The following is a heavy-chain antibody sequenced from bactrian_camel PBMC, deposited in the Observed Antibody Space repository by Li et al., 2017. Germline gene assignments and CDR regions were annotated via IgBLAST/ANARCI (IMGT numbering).Heavy chain of an antibody. Sequence: VQLVESGGGLVQPGGSLRLSCAASGLSFSNNYFNWVRQVPGKGLEWVCSIYNDGNNIYYADSVTGRFTVSRDSAKNTVSLQMSSLKSEDTALYYCATVSWYYDYWGQGTQVTVS. CDR1: GLSFSNNY. CDR3: ATVSWYYDY. CDR2: IYNDGNNI. J-gene: IGHJ4*01. V-gene: IGHV3-2*01. D-gene: IGHD6*01.